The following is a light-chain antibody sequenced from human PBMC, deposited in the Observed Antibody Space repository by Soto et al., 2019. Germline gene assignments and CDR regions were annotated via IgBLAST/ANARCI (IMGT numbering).Light chain of an antibody. CDR3: ETWDSNTHWV. Sequence: QLVLTQSSSASASLGSSVKLTCTLSGGHSGYTITWHQQQPGKAPRYLMKLEGSGNYNKGSGVPDRFSGSSSGADRYLTISNLQSEDEADYYCETWDSNTHWVFGGGTKLTVL. CDR2: LEGSGNY. CDR1: GGHSGYT. J-gene: IGLJ3*02. V-gene: IGLV4-60*03.